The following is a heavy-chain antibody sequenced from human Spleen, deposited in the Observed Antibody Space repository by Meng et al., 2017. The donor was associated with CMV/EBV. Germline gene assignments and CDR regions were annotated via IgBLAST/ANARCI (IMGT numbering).Heavy chain of an antibody. Sequence: GESLKISCAASGFTFSSYAMHWVRQAPGKGLEWVAVISYDGSNKYYADSVKGRFTISRDNSKNTLYLQMNSLRAEDTAVYYCARIFGVQRHFDYWGQGTLVTISS. CDR3: ARIFGVQRHFDY. J-gene: IGHJ4*02. D-gene: IGHD3-3*01. CDR1: GFTFSSYA. CDR2: ISYDGSNK. V-gene: IGHV3-30*04.